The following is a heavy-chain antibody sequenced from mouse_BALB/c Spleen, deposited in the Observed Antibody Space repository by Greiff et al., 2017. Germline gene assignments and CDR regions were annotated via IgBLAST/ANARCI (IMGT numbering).Heavy chain of an antibody. CDR1: GFTFSSFG. CDR2: ISSGSSTI. V-gene: IGHV5-17*02. CDR3: ARPYYGNFFDY. D-gene: IGHD2-10*01. Sequence: EVQRVESGGGLVQPGGSRKLSCAASGFTFSSFGMHWVRQAPETGLEWVAYISSGSSTIYYADTVKGRFTISRDNPKNTLFLQMTSLRSEDTAMYYCARPYYGNFFDYWGQGTTLTVSS. J-gene: IGHJ2*01.